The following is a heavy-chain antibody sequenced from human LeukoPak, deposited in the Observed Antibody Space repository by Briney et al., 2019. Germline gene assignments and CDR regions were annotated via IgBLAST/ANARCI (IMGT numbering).Heavy chain of an antibody. D-gene: IGHD4-23*01. CDR3: AREFIDYGGNSRRRYYGMDV. J-gene: IGHJ6*02. CDR1: GGTFISYA. CDR2: IIPIFGTA. V-gene: IGHV1-69*13. Sequence: SVKVSCKASGGTFISYAISWVRQAPGQGLEWMGGIIPIFGTANYAQKFQGRVTITADESTSTAYMELSSLRSEDTAVYYCAREFIDYGGNSRRRYYGMDVWGQGTTVTVSS.